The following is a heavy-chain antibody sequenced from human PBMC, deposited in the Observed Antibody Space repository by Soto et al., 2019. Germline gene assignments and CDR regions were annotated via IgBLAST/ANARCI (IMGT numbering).Heavy chain of an antibody. D-gene: IGHD1-7*01. J-gene: IGHJ6*02. V-gene: IGHV1-8*01. CDR2: MNPNSGNT. Sequence: ASVKVSCKGSGYTLTELSMHWVRQAPGKGLEWMGWMNPNSGNTGYAQKFQGRVTMTRNTSISTAYMELSSLRSEDTAVYYCASGWGLKPLTGTTNYYYYGMDVWGQGTTVTVSS. CDR1: GYTLTELS. CDR3: ASGWGLKPLTGTTNYYYYGMDV.